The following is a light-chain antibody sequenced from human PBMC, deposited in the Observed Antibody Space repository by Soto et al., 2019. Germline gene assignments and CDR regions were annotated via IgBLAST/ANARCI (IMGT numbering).Light chain of an antibody. CDR1: QSVGNG. CDR3: QQYDISPWT. J-gene: IGKJ1*01. Sequence: EIVITQSPATLSVSPGEAATLSCRASQSVGNGLAWYRQKPGQAPRLLIYGASNRATGIPDRFSGSGSGTDFTLTIIRLEPEDFAVYYCQQYDISPWTFGQGTKVDI. V-gene: IGKV3-20*01. CDR2: GAS.